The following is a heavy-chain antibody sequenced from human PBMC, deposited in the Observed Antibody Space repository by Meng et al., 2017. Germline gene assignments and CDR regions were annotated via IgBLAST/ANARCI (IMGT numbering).Heavy chain of an antibody. J-gene: IGHJ4*02. D-gene: IGHD6-6*01. V-gene: IGHV1-18*01. Sequence: QGQLVQSGAEVKKPGASVKVSCKASGYTFTSYGISWVRQAPGQGLEWMGWISAYNGNTNYAQKLQGRVTMTTDTSTSTAYMELRSLRSDDTAVYYCARLLRPYSSSSNFDYWGQGTLVTVSS. CDR1: GYTFTSYG. CDR2: ISAYNGNT. CDR3: ARLLRPYSSSSNFDY.